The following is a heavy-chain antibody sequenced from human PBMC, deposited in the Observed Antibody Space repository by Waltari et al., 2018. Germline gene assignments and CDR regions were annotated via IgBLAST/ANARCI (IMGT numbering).Heavy chain of an antibody. CDR3: ARRGGNAGYDAFDI. D-gene: IGHD1-1*01. J-gene: IGHJ3*02. CDR2: IYPGDSDT. Sequence: EVHLVQSGAEVKKPGESLKISCKGSANSFTNYWIGWARQMPGKGLEWMGIIYPGDSDTRYSASFQGQVTISADKSITTAYLQWRSLKASDTAMYYCARRGGNAGYDAFDIWGQGTMVTVSS. V-gene: IGHV5-51*01. CDR1: ANSFTNYW.